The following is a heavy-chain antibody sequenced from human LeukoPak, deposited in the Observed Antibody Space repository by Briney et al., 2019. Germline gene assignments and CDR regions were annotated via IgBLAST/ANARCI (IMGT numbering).Heavy chain of an antibody. CDR2: ISHDGSNK. CDR3: AKDSSLVVVNPYYFDY. V-gene: IGHV3-30*18. J-gene: IGHJ4*02. Sequence: TGGSLRLSCAASGFTFSSYGMHWVRQAPGKGLEGVAVISHDGSNKYYADSVKGRFTISRDNSKNTLYLQMNSLRAEDTAVYYCAKDSSLVVVNPYYFDYWGQGTLVTVSS. D-gene: IGHD2-15*01. CDR1: GFTFSSYG.